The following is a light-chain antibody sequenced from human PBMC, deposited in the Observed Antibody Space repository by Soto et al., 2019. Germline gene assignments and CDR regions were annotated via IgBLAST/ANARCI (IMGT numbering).Light chain of an antibody. CDR3: KQYYSYPLT. J-gene: IGKJ4*01. Sequence: IRMTQSPSSFSASTGDRVTITCRASQGISSYLAWYQQKPGKAPKLLIYAASTLQSGVPSRFSGSGSGTDFTLTISCLQSEDFATYYCKQYYSYPLTVGGGTKVEIK. V-gene: IGKV1-8*01. CDR1: QGISSY. CDR2: AAS.